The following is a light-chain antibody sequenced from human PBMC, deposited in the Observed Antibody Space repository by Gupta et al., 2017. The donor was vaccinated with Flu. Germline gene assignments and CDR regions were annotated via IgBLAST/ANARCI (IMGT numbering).Light chain of an antibody. CDR1: SLRSYY. J-gene: IGLJ2*01. V-gene: IGLV3-19*01. Sequence: SSELTQDPAVSVALGQTVRITCQGDSLRSYYASWYQQKPGQAPVLVIYGRNNRPSGIPDRFSGSSSGNTASLTITGAQAEDEADYYCNSRDSSGNLFGGGTKLTGL. CDR3: NSRDSSGNL. CDR2: GRN.